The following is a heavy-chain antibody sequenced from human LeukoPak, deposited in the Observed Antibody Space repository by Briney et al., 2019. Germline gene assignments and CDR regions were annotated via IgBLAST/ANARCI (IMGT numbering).Heavy chain of an antibody. V-gene: IGHV3-30*03. CDR1: GFTFSSYG. CDR2: ISYDGSNK. CDR3: ARSRGTFLPHDY. Sequence: PGGSLRLSCAASGFTFSSYGMHWVRQAPGKGLEWVAVISYDGSNKYYADSVKGRFTISRDNSKNAVYLQMNSLRVEDTAVYYCARSRGTFLPHDYWGQGTLVTVSS. D-gene: IGHD3-16*01. J-gene: IGHJ4*02.